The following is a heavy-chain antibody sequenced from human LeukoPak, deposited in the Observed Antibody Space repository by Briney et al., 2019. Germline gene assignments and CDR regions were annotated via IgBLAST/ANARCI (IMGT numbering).Heavy chain of an antibody. CDR1: GFTFSTYG. V-gene: IGHV3-33*01. CDR3: ARDWALTGFDY. D-gene: IGHD3-9*01. Sequence: PGRSLRLSCAASGFTFSTYGFHWVRQAPGKGLDWVAVIWYDGTIAYHGDSVKGRFTVSKDNSKNTLYLQMNSLRAEDTAVYYCARDWALTGFDYWGQGTLVTVSS. CDR2: IWYDGTIA. J-gene: IGHJ4*02.